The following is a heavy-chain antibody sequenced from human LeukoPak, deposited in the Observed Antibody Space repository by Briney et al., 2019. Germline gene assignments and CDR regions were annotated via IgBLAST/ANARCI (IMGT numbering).Heavy chain of an antibody. CDR3: ARMDGITIDYYYMDV. CDR2: ISAYNGNT. J-gene: IGHJ6*03. CDR1: GYTFTSYG. Sequence: ASVKVSCKASGYTFTSYGISWVRQAPGQGLEWMGWISAYNGNTNYAQKLQGRVTMTTDTSTSTAYMELRSLRSEDTAVYYCARMDGITIDYYYMDVWGKGTTVTVSS. D-gene: IGHD3-9*01. V-gene: IGHV1-18*01.